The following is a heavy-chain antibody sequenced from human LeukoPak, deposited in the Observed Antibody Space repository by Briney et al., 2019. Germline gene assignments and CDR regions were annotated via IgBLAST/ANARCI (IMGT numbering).Heavy chain of an antibody. J-gene: IGHJ4*02. CDR2: INYSGST. CDR3: ARHGNLLSPFES. V-gene: IGHV4-39*01. D-gene: IGHD4-23*01. CDR1: GSSISSSSYY. Sequence: SETLSLTCTVSGSSISSSSYYWGWIRQPPGKGLEWIGTINYSGSTYYNPSLKSRVTISVDASKNQISLKLNSVTAADTAVYYCARHGNLLSPFESWGQGTLVTVSS.